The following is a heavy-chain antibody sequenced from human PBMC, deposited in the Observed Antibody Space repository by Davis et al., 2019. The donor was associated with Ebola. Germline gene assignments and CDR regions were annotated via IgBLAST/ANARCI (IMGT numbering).Heavy chain of an antibody. Sequence: GGSLRLSCAASGFTFISYAMSWVSLAPGKGLEWVSSISGTGDNTYYADSVKGRFTISRDNSKNTLYLQMNNLRAEDRAVYYCAKRLWLVLVHWGQGTLVTVSS. J-gene: IGHJ4*02. CDR3: AKRLWLVLVH. D-gene: IGHD6-19*01. CDR2: ISGTGDNT. V-gene: IGHV3-23*01. CDR1: GFTFISYA.